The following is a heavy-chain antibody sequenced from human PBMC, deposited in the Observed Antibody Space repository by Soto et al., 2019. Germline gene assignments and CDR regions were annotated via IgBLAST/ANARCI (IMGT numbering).Heavy chain of an antibody. D-gene: IGHD5-12*01. J-gene: IGHJ4*02. CDR1: GGSFSGYY. V-gene: IGHV4-34*01. CDR2: INHSGST. CDR3: ARRGAPRDSGYDSCHDY. Sequence: SETLSLTCAVYGGSFSGYYWSWIRQPPGKGLEWIGEINHSGSTNYNPSLKSRVTISVDTSKNQFSLKLSSVTAADTAVYYCARRGAPRDSGYDSCHDYWGQGTLVTVSS.